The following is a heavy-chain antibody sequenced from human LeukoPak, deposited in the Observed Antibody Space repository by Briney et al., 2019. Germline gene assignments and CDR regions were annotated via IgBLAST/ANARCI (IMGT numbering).Heavy chain of an antibody. J-gene: IGHJ3*02. V-gene: IGHV3-7*03. CDR2: ITQDGSER. CDR1: GFTFRRSW. D-gene: IGHD6-19*01. Sequence: GRTLRLSCAASGFTFRRSWMTCVRHAPAKGLEWVANITQDGSERYYVDSAKARFTFSRDNAKNSLYLHMNNLRAEDTAVYFCARDNRAVALDAYDIWGQGTMVTVSS. CDR3: ARDNRAVALDAYDI.